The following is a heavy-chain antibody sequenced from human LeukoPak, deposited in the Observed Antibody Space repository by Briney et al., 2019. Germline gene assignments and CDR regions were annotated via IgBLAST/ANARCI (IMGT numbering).Heavy chain of an antibody. CDR2: ISSSGSTI. CDR1: GFTFSSYS. CDR3: ARAGYYGSGSYDY. Sequence: GGSLRLSCAASGFTFSSYSMNWVRQAPGKGLEWVSYISSSGSTIYYADSVKGRFTISRDNAKNSLYLQMNSLRAEDTAVYYCARAGYYGSGSYDYWGQGTLVTVSS. J-gene: IGHJ4*02. V-gene: IGHV3-48*04. D-gene: IGHD3-10*01.